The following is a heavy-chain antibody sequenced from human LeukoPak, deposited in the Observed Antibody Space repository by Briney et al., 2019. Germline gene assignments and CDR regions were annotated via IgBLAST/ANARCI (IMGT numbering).Heavy chain of an antibody. J-gene: IGHJ5*02. Sequence: PGGSLRLSCAASGFTFSSYSMNWVRQAPGKGREWVSSISSSSSYIYYADSVKGRFTISRDNAKNSLYLQMNSLRAEDTAVYYCARIYGAMALGGFDPWGQGTLVTVSS. CDR2: ISSSSSYI. V-gene: IGHV3-21*01. D-gene: IGHD5-18*01. CDR3: ARIYGAMALGGFDP. CDR1: GFTFSSYS.